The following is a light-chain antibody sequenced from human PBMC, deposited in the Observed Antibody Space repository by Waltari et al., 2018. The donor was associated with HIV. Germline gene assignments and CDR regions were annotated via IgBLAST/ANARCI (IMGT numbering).Light chain of an antibody. CDR2: EVS. J-gene: IGLJ2*01. V-gene: IGLV2-14*01. CDR3: SSYTSSSVL. Sequence: QSALTQPASVSGSPGQSITISCTGTSSDVGGSNYVSWYQQHPGKAPKLMIYEVSNRPAGVANRFSGSKSGNTASLTISGLQAEDEADYYCSSYTSSSVLFGGGTKVTVL. CDR1: SSDVGGSNY.